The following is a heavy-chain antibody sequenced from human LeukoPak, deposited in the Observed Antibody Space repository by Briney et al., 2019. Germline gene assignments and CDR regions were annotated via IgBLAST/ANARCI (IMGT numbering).Heavy chain of an antibody. CDR1: GFTFSNAW. Sequence: PGGSLRLSCAGSGFTFSNAWVSWVRQAPGKGLEWVGRIKSKTDGGTTDYAAPVKGRFTISRDDSKNTLYLQMNSLKTEDTAVYYCTTGSEVRQWLRINPWGQGTLVTVSS. V-gene: IGHV3-15*01. CDR2: IKSKTDGGTT. CDR3: TTGSEVRQWLRINP. D-gene: IGHD5-12*01. J-gene: IGHJ5*02.